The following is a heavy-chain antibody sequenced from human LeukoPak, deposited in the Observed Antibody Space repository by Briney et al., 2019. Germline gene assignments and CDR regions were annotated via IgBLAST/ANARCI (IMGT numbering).Heavy chain of an antibody. D-gene: IGHD2-15*01. J-gene: IGHJ6*03. CDR1: GGSLSSSSYY. CDR3: ARVRCSGGSCPYYYYYYYMDV. Sequence: PSETLSLTCTVSGGSLSSSSYYWAWIRQPPGKGLEWIGSIHYSGSTYYNPSLQSRVTISIDTSKHQFSLKLRFVTAADTAVYYCARVRCSGGSCPYYYYYYYMDVWGKGTTVTVSS. V-gene: IGHV4-39*07. CDR2: IHYSGST.